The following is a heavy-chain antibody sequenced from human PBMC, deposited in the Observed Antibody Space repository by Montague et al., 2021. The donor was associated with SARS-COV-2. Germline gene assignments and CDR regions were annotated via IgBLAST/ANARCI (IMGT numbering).Heavy chain of an antibody. J-gene: IGHJ5*02. CDR1: GGSISNTNYY. D-gene: IGHD3-10*01. V-gene: IGHV4-39*07. CDR2: IYTNETT. CDR3: ARTFWGSWFGESWFGP. Sequence: SETLSLTCAVSGGSISNTNYYWGWVRQPPGMGLEWIGSIYTNETTNYNPSLKSRVTMSVDTSKNQFSLKLTSVTAADTAVYYCARTFWGSWFGESWFGPWGQGTLVTVSS.